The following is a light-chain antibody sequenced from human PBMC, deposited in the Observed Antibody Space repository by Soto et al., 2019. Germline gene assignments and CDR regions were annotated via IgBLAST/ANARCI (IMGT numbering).Light chain of an antibody. Sequence: QSALTQPASVSGSPGQSITISCTGTSSDVGSYNLVSWYQQHPGKAPRLVISEVSKRPSGVSNRFSGSKSGNSASLTISGLQAEDEAEYYCSSYTSSSTYVFGTGTKVTVL. V-gene: IGLV2-14*02. CDR1: SSDVGSYNL. J-gene: IGLJ1*01. CDR3: SSYTSSSTYV. CDR2: EVS.